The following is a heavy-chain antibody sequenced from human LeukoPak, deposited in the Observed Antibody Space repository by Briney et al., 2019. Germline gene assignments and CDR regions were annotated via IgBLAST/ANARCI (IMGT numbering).Heavy chain of an antibody. CDR2: INPNSGGT. CDR3: ARELVYGSGSYSGGFDI. Sequence: ASVKVSCKASGGTFSSYAISWVRQAPGQGLEWMGWINPNSGGTKYAQKFQGRVTMTRDTSISTAYMELSRLRSDDTAVYYCARELVYGSGSYSGGFDIWGQGTMVTVSS. CDR1: GGTFSSYA. J-gene: IGHJ3*02. V-gene: IGHV1-2*02. D-gene: IGHD3-10*01.